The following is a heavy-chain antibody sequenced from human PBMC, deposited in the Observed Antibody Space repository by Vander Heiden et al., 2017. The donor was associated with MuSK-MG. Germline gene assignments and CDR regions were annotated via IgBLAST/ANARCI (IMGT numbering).Heavy chain of an antibody. CDR1: GYTLTELS. CDR2: FDPEDGET. Sequence: QVQLVQSGAEVKKPGASVKVSCKVSGYTLTELSMHWVRQAPGKGLEWMGGFDPEDGETIDAQKVQGRVTMTEDTSTVTAYMEMRRLRSEDTAVYYFLIDDSCGYPRLDIWGQGTMVTVSS. J-gene: IGHJ3*02. D-gene: IGHD3-22*01. V-gene: IGHV1-24*01. CDR3: LIDDSCGYPRLDI.